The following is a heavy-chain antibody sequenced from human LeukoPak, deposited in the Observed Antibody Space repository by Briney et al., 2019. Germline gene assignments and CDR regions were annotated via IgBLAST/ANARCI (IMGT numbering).Heavy chain of an antibody. Sequence: GGSLRLSCAASGFIFSSYAMSWVRQAPGKGLEWVSAISGSGGSTYYADSVKGRFTISRDNSKNTLYLQMNSLRAEDTAVYYCAKVPLAARPDYYYYYMDVWGKGTTVTVSS. J-gene: IGHJ6*03. CDR3: AKVPLAARPDYYYYYMDV. CDR2: ISGSGGST. V-gene: IGHV3-23*01. D-gene: IGHD6-6*01. CDR1: GFIFSSYA.